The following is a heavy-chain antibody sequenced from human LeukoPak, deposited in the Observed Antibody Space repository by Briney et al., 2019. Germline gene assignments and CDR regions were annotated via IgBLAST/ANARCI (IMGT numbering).Heavy chain of an antibody. CDR1: GFTFSCYA. Sequence: GGSLRLSCAASGFTFSCYAMSWVRQAPGKGLEWVSAISGSGGSTYYADSVKGRFTISRDNSKNTLYLQMNSLRAEDTAVYYCAKVPLTSIDYYYYYMDVWGKGTTVTVSS. J-gene: IGHJ6*03. D-gene: IGHD3-16*01. CDR2: ISGSGGST. V-gene: IGHV3-23*01. CDR3: AKVPLTSIDYYYYYMDV.